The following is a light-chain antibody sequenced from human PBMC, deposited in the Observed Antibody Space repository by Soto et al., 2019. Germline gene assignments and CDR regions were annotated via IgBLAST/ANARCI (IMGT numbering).Light chain of an antibody. CDR2: GAS. CDR1: QSVSTGY. J-gene: IGKJ1*01. V-gene: IGKV3-20*01. Sequence: EIVLTQSPGTLSFSPGERATLSCRASQSVSTGYLAWYQQKPGQAPRLLIYGASSRATGIPDRFSGSGSGTDFTITISRLEPEDFAVYYCQQYGSSPPTFGQGTKVEIK. CDR3: QQYGSSPPT.